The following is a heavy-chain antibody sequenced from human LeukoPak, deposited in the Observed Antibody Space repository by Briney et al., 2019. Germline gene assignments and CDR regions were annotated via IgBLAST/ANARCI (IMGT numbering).Heavy chain of an antibody. CDR2: IIPIFGTA. CDR3: ARAYMTAARHFDY. J-gene: IGHJ4*02. V-gene: IGHV1-69*01. D-gene: IGHD6-6*01. Sequence: SVKVSCKASGGTLSSYTISWIRQAPGQGLEWMGGIIPIFGTAKYAQKFQGRVTITADESTSTAYMELSSLRSEDTAVFYCARAYMTAARHFDYWGQGTLVTVSS. CDR1: GGTLSSYT.